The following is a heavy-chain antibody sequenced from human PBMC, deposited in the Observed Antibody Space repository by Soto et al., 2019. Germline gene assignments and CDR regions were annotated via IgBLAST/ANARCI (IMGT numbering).Heavy chain of an antibody. Sequence: SQTLSLTCAISGDSVSSNTASWNWIRQSPSRGLEWLGRTYFRSKWYNDYAVSVKSRIIINQDTSNNQFSLQLNSVTPEDTALYFCAKGDNLGPKTGYAFDPWGQGIMVTVSS. CDR1: GDSVSSNTAS. J-gene: IGHJ5*02. D-gene: IGHD5-12*01. CDR3: AKGDNLGPKTGYAFDP. CDR2: TYFRSKWYN. V-gene: IGHV6-1*01.